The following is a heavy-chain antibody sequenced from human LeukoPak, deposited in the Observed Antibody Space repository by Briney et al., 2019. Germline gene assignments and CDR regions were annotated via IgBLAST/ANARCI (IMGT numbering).Heavy chain of an antibody. V-gene: IGHV4-31*03. CDR1: GGSISSGGYY. Sequence: SETLSLTCTVSGGSISSGGYYWSWIRQHPGKGLEWIGYIYYSGSTYYNPSLKSRVTISVDTSKNQFSLKLSSVTAADTAVYYCAREVPMIVVVSPRGAFDIWGQGTAVIVSS. CDR3: AREVPMIVVVSPRGAFDI. J-gene: IGHJ3*02. D-gene: IGHD3-22*01. CDR2: IYYSGST.